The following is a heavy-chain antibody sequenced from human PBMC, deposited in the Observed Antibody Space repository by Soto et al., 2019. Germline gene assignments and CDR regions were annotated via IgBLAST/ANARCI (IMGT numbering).Heavy chain of an antibody. CDR1: GFTFSNYA. Sequence: SGGSLRLSCAGSGFTFSNYAMSWVRQAPGKGLAWVSAISGSGGSTYYADSVKGRFTISRDNSKNTLHLQMNSLRAEDTALYYCAKVPVGATGRFDYWGQGTLVTVSS. D-gene: IGHD1-26*01. J-gene: IGHJ4*02. CDR2: ISGSGGST. CDR3: AKVPVGATGRFDY. V-gene: IGHV3-23*01.